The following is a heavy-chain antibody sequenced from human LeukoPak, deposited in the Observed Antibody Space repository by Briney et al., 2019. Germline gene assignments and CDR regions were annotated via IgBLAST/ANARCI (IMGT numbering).Heavy chain of an antibody. CDR1: GGSISSYY. CDR2: IYYSGST. J-gene: IGHJ4*02. D-gene: IGHD4/OR15-4a*01. Sequence: SETLSLTCTVSGGSISSYYWSWIRQPPGKGLEWIGYIYYSGSTNYNPSLKSRVTISVDTSKNQFSLKLSSVTAADTAVYYCARESPVLGIDYWGQGTLVTVSS. V-gene: IGHV4-59*12. CDR3: ARESPVLGIDY.